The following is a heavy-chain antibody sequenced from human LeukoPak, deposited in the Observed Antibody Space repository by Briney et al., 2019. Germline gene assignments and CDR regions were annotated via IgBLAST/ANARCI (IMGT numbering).Heavy chain of an antibody. D-gene: IGHD2-21*02. V-gene: IGHV4-34*01. Sequence: SETLSLTCAVYGGSFSGYYWSWIRQPPGKGLEWIGNIYYTGSTSYSPSLKSRVTISVDTSNNQFSLKLSSVTAADSAVYYCARQHCGGDCSLDYWGQGTLATVSS. J-gene: IGHJ4*02. CDR1: GGSFSGYY. CDR3: ARQHCGGDCSLDY. CDR2: IYYTGST.